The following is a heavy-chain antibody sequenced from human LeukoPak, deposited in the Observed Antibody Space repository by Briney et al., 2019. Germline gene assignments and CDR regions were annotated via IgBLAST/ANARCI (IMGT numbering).Heavy chain of an antibody. V-gene: IGHV3-30*18. J-gene: IGHJ1*01. CDR2: ISSDGSNE. D-gene: IGHD6-6*01. CDR1: GFIFSNYG. Sequence: PGGSLRLSCAASGFIFSNYGMHWVRQAPGKGLEWVALISSDGSNESSADSVKGRFTVSRDNSKNTVYLQMNSLRAEDTAVYYCAKSRGTSLPQYFQHWGQGALVTVSS. CDR3: AKSRGTSLPQYFQH.